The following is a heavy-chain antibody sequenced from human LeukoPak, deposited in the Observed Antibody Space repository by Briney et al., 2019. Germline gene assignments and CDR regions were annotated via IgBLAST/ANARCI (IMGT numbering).Heavy chain of an antibody. CDR1: GFTFSGSA. D-gene: IGHD3-22*01. CDR2: IRSKANSYAT. J-gene: IGHJ4*02. Sequence: WGSLTLSCAASGFTFSGSAMHWVRQASGKGLEWVGRIRSKANSYATAYAASVKGSFTISRDDSKKTAYLQMNSLKTEDTAVYYCTSREGQAGHSGYYSDYWGQGTLVTVSS. V-gene: IGHV3-73*01. CDR3: TSREGQAGHSGYYSDY.